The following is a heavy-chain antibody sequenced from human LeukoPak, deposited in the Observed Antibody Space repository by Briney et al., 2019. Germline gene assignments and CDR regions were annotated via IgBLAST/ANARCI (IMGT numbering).Heavy chain of an antibody. J-gene: IGHJ4*02. CDR1: GGSFSGYY. D-gene: IGHD1-26*01. CDR2: INHSGST. CDR3: ARGREELPPPPLDY. Sequence: SETLSLTCAVYGGSFSGYYWSWIRQPPGKGLEWIGEINHSGSTNYNPSLKSRGTISVDTSKNQFSLKLSSVTAADTAVYYCARGREELPPPPLDYWGQGTLVTVSS. V-gene: IGHV4-34*01.